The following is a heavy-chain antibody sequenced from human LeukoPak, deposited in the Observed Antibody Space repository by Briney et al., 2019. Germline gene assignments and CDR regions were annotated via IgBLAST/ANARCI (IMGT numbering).Heavy chain of an antibody. CDR2: IIPIFGTA. Sequence: GASVKVSCKASGYTFTNYGMNWVRQAPGQGLEWMGGIIPIFGTANYAQKFQGRVTITADESTSTAYMELSSLRSEDTAVYYCARLRPTHNPEVQWLAPFDYWGQGTLVTVSS. J-gene: IGHJ4*02. D-gene: IGHD6-19*01. CDR3: ARLRPTHNPEVQWLAPFDY. V-gene: IGHV1-69*13. CDR1: GYTFTNYG.